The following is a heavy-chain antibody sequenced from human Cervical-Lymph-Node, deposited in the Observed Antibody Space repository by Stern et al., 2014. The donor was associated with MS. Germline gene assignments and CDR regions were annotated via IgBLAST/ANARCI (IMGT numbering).Heavy chain of an antibody. J-gene: IGHJ4*02. V-gene: IGHV3-7*01. D-gene: IGHD3-16*01. CDR2: INQDGSEK. CDR1: GFTFSSSW. CDR3: ARGWGS. Sequence: VPPVESGGGLVQPGGSLRLSCAASGFTFSSSWMSWVRQAPGKGLEWLANINQDGSEKYCVDSVKGRFTISRDNAKNSLYLQMNSLRAEDTAVYYCARGWGSWGQGTLVTVSS.